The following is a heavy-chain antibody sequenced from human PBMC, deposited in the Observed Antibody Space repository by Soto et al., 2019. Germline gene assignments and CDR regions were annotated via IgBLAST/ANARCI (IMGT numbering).Heavy chain of an antibody. D-gene: IGHD6-6*01. V-gene: IGHV3-9*01. Sequence: EVQLVESGGGLVQPGRSLRLSCAASGFIFDDYAMHWVRQAPGKGLEWVAVISGNSGSLGYADSVKGRFTISRDNAKNSLDLQMNRLRAEDTALYYCAKDRYSSSAYYYYGMDAWGQGTTVTVSS. CDR3: AKDRYSSSAYYYYGMDA. CDR1: GFIFDDYA. CDR2: ISGNSGSL. J-gene: IGHJ6*02.